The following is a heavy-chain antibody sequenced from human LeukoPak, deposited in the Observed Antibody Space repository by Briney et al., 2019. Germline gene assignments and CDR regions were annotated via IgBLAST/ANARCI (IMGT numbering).Heavy chain of an antibody. V-gene: IGHV1-69*11. CDR3: AKVRGSDAFDL. D-gene: IGHD3-10*01. Sequence: SVKVSCKSSGGTISTHAINWVRQAPGQGLEWMGRITPILSQTNYALKFRGRFTMTADESTNTAYMELSSLKSEDTAVYFCAKVRGSDAFDLWGQGTMVTVSS. J-gene: IGHJ3*01. CDR1: GGTISTHA. CDR2: ITPILSQT.